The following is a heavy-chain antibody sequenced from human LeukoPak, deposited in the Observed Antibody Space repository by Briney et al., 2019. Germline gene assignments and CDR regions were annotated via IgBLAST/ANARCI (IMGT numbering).Heavy chain of an antibody. CDR3: ARDLWYYDSSVDAFDI. CDR2: IYYSGST. V-gene: IGHV4-31*03. Sequence: SQTLSLTCTVSGGSISSGGYYWSWVRQHPGKGLEWIGYIYYSGSTYYNPSLKSRVTISVDTSKNQFSLKLSSVTAADTAVYYCARDLWYYDSSVDAFDIWGQGTMVTVSS. J-gene: IGHJ3*02. D-gene: IGHD3-22*01. CDR1: GGSISSGGYY.